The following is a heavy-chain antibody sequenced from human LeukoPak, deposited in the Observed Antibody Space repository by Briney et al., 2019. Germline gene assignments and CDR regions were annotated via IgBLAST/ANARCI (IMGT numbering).Heavy chain of an antibody. J-gene: IGHJ5*02. CDR3: ARVGYTSPHSWFDP. CDR2: IIPIFGTA. V-gene: IGHV1-69*13. CDR1: GGTFSSYA. Sequence: ASVKVSCKASGGTFSSYAISWVRQAPGQGLEWMGGIIPIFGTAIYAQKFQGRVTITADESTSTAYMELSSLRSEDTAVYYCARVGYTSPHSWFDPWGQGTLVTVSS. D-gene: IGHD3-16*02.